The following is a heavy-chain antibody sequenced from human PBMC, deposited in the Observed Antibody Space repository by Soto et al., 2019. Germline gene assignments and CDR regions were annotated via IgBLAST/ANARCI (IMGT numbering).Heavy chain of an antibody. CDR1: GDSISTFY. J-gene: IGHJ4*02. CDR3: ARQRGNYFDY. CDR2: IYYTGST. D-gene: IGHD3-10*01. Sequence: SETLSLTCTVSGDSISTFYWSWIRQPPGKGLEWIGYIYYTGSTSYNPSLKSRVTMSVDTSKKQFSLKLSSVTAADTAVYYCARQRGNYFDYWGQGTLVTVSS. V-gene: IGHV4-59*01.